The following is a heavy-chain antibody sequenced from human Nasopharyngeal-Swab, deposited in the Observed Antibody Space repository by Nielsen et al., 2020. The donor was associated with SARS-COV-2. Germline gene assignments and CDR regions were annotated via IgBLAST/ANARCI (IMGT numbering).Heavy chain of an antibody. V-gene: IGHV3-74*01. J-gene: IGHJ4*02. D-gene: IGHD1-26*01. Sequence: GGSLRLSCAASGFTFSSYAMSWVRQAPGKGLVWVSRINTDATSTSYADSVKGRFTIFRDNAKNMVFLQMNSLTAEDTAIYYCTRAGYSGSYGGFDSWGQGTLVSVSS. CDR3: TRAGYSGSYGGFDS. CDR1: GFTFSSYA. CDR2: INTDATST.